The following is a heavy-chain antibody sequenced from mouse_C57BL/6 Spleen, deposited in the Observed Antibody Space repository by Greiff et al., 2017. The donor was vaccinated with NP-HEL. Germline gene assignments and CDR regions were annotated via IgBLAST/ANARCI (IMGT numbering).Heavy chain of an antibody. J-gene: IGHJ4*01. D-gene: IGHD3-1*01. V-gene: IGHV1-22*01. CDR2: INPNNGGT. CDR1: GYTFTDYN. CDR3: ARGLPILGDYAMDY. Sequence: EVQLQQSGPELVKPGASVKMSCKASGYTFTDYNMHWVKQSHGKSLEWIGYINPNNGGTSYNQKFKGKATLTVNKSSSTAYMELRSLTSEDSAVYYCARGLPILGDYAMDYWGQGTSVTVSS.